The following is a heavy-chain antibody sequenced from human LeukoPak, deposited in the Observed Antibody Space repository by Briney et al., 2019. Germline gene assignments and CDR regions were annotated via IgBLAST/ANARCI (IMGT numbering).Heavy chain of an antibody. CDR1: AYTFTSYG. Sequence: ASVKVSCKASAYTFTSYGIAWVRQAPGQGLEWMGWISAYNGSTNYAQKLQGRVTMTTDTSTSTAYMELRSLRSDDTAVYYCARDRYYYYDSSGYPLSPWGQGTLVTVSS. D-gene: IGHD3-22*01. J-gene: IGHJ5*02. CDR2: ISAYNGST. V-gene: IGHV1-18*01. CDR3: ARDRYYYYDSSGYPLSP.